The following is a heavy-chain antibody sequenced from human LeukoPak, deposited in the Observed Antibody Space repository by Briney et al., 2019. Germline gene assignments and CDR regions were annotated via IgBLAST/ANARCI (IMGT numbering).Heavy chain of an antibody. D-gene: IGHD4-17*01. V-gene: IGHV3-53*01. J-gene: IGHJ4*02. CDR2: MYSGGNT. CDR1: GITVSTNY. Sequence: GGSLRLSCAASGITVSTNYMNWVRQAPGKGLEWVSVMYSGGNTYHADSVKGRFTISRDNSKNTLFLQMNSLRAEDTAVYYCARGIGSTVFFDYWGQGTLVTVSS. CDR3: ARGIGSTVFFDY.